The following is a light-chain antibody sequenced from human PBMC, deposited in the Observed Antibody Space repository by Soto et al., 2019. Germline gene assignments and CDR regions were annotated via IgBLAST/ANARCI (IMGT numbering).Light chain of an antibody. CDR2: AAS. J-gene: IGKJ5*01. V-gene: IGKV1-27*01. CDR3: QKYSSVIT. CDR1: QGISNF. Sequence: DIQMTQSPSSLSASVGDRVTITCRASQGISNFLAWYQQKPGKVPKLLISAASTLQSGVPSRFSGSGSGTEFPLTITSLQPEDVATYYCQKYSSVITFGQGTRLEI.